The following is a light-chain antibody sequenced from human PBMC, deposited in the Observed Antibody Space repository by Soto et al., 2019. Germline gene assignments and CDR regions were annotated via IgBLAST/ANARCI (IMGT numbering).Light chain of an antibody. CDR1: SGHSSYA. V-gene: IGLV4-69*01. CDR2: LNSDGSH. J-gene: IGLJ2*01. Sequence: QSVLTQSPSASASLGASVKLTCTLSSGHSSYAIAWHQQQPEKGPRYLMKLNSDGSHSKGDGIPDRFSGSSSGAERYLTISSLQSEDEADYYCQTWVTGIHIFGGGTKVTVL. CDR3: QTWVTGIHI.